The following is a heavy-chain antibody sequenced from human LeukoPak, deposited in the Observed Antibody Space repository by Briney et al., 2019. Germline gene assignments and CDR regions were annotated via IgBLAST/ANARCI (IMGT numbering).Heavy chain of an antibody. V-gene: IGHV4-61*01. D-gene: IGHD4-11*01. J-gene: IGHJ6*02. CDR1: GGSVSSGSYY. CDR2: IYYSGST. CDR3: ARGSGVNSNYPYYYYGMDV. Sequence: SETLSLTCTVSGGSVSSGSYYWSWIRQPPGKGLEWIGYIYYSGSTNYNPSLKSRVTISVDTSKNQFSLKLSSVTAADTAVYYCARGSGVNSNYPYYYYGMDVWGQGTTVTVSS.